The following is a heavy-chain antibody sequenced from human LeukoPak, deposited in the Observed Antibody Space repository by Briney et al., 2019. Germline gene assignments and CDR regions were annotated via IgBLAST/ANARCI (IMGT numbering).Heavy chain of an antibody. Sequence: GGSLRLSCAVSGFIFSTYWMSWVRQAPGKGLEWVANIKEDGSESHYVDSVKGRFTISRDNAKNSLYLQMNSLRAEDTAAYYCAREMQWLANFDYWGQGTLVTVSS. CDR3: AREMQWLANFDY. D-gene: IGHD6-19*01. CDR2: IKEDGSES. CDR1: GFIFSTYW. V-gene: IGHV3-7*01. J-gene: IGHJ4*02.